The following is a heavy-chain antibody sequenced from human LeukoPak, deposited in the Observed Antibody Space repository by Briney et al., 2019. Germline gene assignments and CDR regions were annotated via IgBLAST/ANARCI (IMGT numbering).Heavy chain of an antibody. CDR3: ARGRNSFDY. D-gene: IGHD1-7*01. J-gene: IGHJ4*02. CDR1: GFTFSSYA. Sequence: GGSLRLSCAASGFTFSSYAMSWVRQAPGKGLEWVSAISGSGGSTYYADSVKGRFTISRDNSKNTLYLQMNSLKTEDTAVYYCARGRNSFDYWGQGTLVTVSS. V-gene: IGHV3-23*01. CDR2: ISGSGGST.